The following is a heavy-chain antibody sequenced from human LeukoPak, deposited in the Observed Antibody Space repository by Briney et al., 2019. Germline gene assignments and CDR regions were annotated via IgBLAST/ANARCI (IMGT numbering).Heavy chain of an antibody. V-gene: IGHV4-4*07. D-gene: IGHD2-2*01. CDR3: ARGLGTSWDNWFDP. Sequence: SETLSLTCTVSGGSISSYYWSWIRQPAGKGLEWIGRIYTSGSTNYNPSLKGRVTMSVDTSKNQFSLKLSSVTAADTAVYYCARGLGTSWDNWFDPWGQGTLVTVSS. CDR1: GGSISSYY. CDR2: IYTSGST. J-gene: IGHJ5*02.